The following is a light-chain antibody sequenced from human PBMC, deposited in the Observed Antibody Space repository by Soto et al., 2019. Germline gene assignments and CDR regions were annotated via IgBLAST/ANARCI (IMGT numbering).Light chain of an antibody. V-gene: IGKV3-20*01. CDR1: QSISNNY. CDR2: GAS. Sequence: EIVLTQSPGTLSLSPGDRATLSCRASQSISNNYLAWYQQKPGQAPRLLIYGASMRATGIPDRLCGSGAGTAFTFTIIRLEPEDFAVYYCQLYGSSPPFTFGPGTKLDIK. CDR3: QLYGSSPPFT. J-gene: IGKJ3*01.